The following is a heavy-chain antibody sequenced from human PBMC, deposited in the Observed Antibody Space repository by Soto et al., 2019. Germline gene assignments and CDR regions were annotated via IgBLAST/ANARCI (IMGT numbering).Heavy chain of an antibody. V-gene: IGHV3-21*01. CDR1: GFTFSSYS. CDR3: ARDRDRITGTHYYYYGMDV. Sequence: PGGSLRLSCAASGFTFSSYSMNWVRQAPGKGLEWVSSISSSSSYIYYADSVKGRFTISRDNAKNSLYLQMNSLRAEDTAVYYCARDRDRITGTHYYYYGMDVWGQGTTVTVSS. CDR2: ISSSSSYI. J-gene: IGHJ6*02. D-gene: IGHD1-7*01.